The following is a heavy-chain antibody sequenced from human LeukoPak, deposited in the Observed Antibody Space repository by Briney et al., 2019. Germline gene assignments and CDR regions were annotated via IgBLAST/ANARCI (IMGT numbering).Heavy chain of an antibody. Sequence: SETLSLTCTVSGGSISSYYWSWIRQPPGKGLEWIGYIYNRGSTNYNPSLKSRVTISVDTSKNQFSLKLRSVTAADTAVYYCERDRPGIAVAGDAFDIWGQETMVTVS. CDR2: IYNRGST. CDR3: ERDRPGIAVAGDAFDI. V-gene: IGHV4-59*01. CDR1: GGSISSYY. J-gene: IGHJ3*02. D-gene: IGHD6-19*01.